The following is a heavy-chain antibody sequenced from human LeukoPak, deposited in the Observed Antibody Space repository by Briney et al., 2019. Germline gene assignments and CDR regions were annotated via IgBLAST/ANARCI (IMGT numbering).Heavy chain of an antibody. V-gene: IGHV1-3*01. CDR3: ARDYYYGSGGYGMDV. D-gene: IGHD3-10*01. CDR1: GYTFTSYA. J-gene: IGHJ6*04. Sequence: ASVKVSCKASGYTFTSYAMHWVRQAPGQRLEWMGWINAGNGNTKYSQKFQGRVTITRDKSASTAYMELSSLRSEDTAVYYCARDYYYGSGGYGMDVWGKGTTVTVSS. CDR2: INAGNGNT.